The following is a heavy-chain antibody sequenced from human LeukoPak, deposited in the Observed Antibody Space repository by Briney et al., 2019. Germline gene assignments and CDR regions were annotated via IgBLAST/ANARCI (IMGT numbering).Heavy chain of an antibody. Sequence: SGGSLRLSCAAYGFTFSSFAMSWVRQAPGKGLEWVTGISGNGASTYYADSVKGRFIISRDNSKKTLYLQMSSLTAEDTAVYYCAPPRDYMDVWGKGTTVTVSS. CDR1: GFTFSSFA. CDR2: ISGNGAST. V-gene: IGHV3-23*01. CDR3: APPRDYMDV. J-gene: IGHJ6*03.